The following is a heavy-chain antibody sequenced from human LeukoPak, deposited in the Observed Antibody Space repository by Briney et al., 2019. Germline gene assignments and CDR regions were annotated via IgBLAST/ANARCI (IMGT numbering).Heavy chain of an antibody. J-gene: IGHJ6*03. V-gene: IGHV1-8*01. CDR2: MNPNSGNT. CDR1: GYTFTSYD. CDR3: ARGSGYYGYYYYYMDV. D-gene: IGHD3-22*01. Sequence: GASVKVSCKASGYTFTSYDINWVRQATGQGLEWMGWMNPNSGNTGYAQKFQGRVTMTRNTSISTAYMELSSLRSEDTAVYYCARGSGYYGYYYYYMDVWGKGTTVTISS.